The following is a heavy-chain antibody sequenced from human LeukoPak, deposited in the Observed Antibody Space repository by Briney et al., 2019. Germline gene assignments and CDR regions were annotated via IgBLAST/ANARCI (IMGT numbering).Heavy chain of an antibody. V-gene: IGHV3-33*01. CDR2: IWYDGSNK. D-gene: IGHD5-12*01. Sequence: PGRSLRLSCAASGFTFSSYGMHWVRQAPGKGLEWVAVIWYDGSNKYYADSVKGRFTISRDNSKNTLYLQMNSLRAEDTAVYYCAREVYSGYDGYYYGMDVCGQGTTVTVSS. CDR3: AREVYSGYDGYYYGMDV. J-gene: IGHJ6*02. CDR1: GFTFSSYG.